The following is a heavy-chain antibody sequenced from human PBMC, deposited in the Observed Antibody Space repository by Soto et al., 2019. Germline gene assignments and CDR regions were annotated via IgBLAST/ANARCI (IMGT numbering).Heavy chain of an antibody. D-gene: IGHD3-10*01. V-gene: IGHV3-15*01. CDR3: HDSGDLGDF. Sequence: EVQLVEFGGGFVQPGGSLRLSCTASGLPFSNAWMNWVRQAPGKGLEWVGLIKSKVDGETTDLASPVKDRFSVSRDDSKNTAYLQMNSLKTEDTAVYYCHDSGDLGDFWGQGTLVTVSS. CDR1: GLPFSNAW. CDR2: IKSKVDGETT. J-gene: IGHJ4*02.